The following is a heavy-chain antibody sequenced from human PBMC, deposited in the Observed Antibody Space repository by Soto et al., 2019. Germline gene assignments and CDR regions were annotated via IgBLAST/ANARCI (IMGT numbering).Heavy chain of an antibody. CDR1: GGTFSSYA. J-gene: IGHJ6*02. CDR2: IIPIFGTA. D-gene: IGHD5-18*01. Sequence: GASVKVSCKASGGTFSSYAISWVRQAPGQGLEWMGGIIPIFGTANYAQKFQGRVTITADESTSTAYMELSSLRSEDTAVYYCARGGRATAMVRSSKYGMDVWGQGTTVTVSS. CDR3: ARGGRATAMVRSSKYGMDV. V-gene: IGHV1-69*13.